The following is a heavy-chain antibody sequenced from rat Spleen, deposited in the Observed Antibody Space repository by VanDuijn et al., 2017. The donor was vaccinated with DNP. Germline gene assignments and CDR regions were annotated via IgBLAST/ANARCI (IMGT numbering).Heavy chain of an antibody. CDR1: GFTFSNYY. D-gene: IGHD1-7*01. CDR3: ASLTTGMSMDA. CDR2: ISTSGSRT. V-gene: IGHV5-25*01. J-gene: IGHJ4*01. Sequence: EVQLMESGGGLVQPGRSLKLSCAASGFTFSNYYMAWVRQAPKKGLEWVATISTSGSRTYYQDSVKGRFTVSRDNAKSTLYLQMDSLRSGDTATYYCASLTTGMSMDAWGQGTSVTVSS.